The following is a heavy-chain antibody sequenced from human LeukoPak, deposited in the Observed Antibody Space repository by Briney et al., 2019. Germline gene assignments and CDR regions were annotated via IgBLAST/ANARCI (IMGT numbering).Heavy chain of an antibody. D-gene: IGHD2-2*01. J-gene: IGHJ4*02. CDR1: GGPFSGYY. Sequence: SETLSLTCAVYGGPFSGYYWSWIRQPPGKGLEWIGEINHSGSTNYNPSLKSRVTISVDTSKNQFSLKLSSVTAADTAVYYCARGYAVKFFDYWGQGTLVTVSS. CDR3: ARGYAVKFFDY. V-gene: IGHV4-34*01. CDR2: INHSGST.